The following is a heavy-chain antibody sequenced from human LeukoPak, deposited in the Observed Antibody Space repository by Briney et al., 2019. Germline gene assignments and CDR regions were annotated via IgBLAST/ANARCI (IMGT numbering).Heavy chain of an antibody. D-gene: IGHD6-19*01. V-gene: IGHV6-1*01. J-gene: IGHJ4*02. Sequence: SQTLSLTCALSGDSVSNNGAAWNWIRQSPSRGLEWLGRTYYRSKWYNDYAVSVKSRITINPDTSKNQFSLQVNSVTPEDTAVYYCARAPTPIIAVAGSFDYWGQGTLVTVSS. CDR1: GDSVSNNGAA. CDR2: TYYRSKWYN. CDR3: ARAPTPIIAVAGSFDY.